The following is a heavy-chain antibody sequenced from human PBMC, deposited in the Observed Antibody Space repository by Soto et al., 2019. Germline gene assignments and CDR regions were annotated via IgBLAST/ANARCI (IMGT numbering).Heavy chain of an antibody. CDR1: GYTFTSYD. CDR3: ARGNIVVPAAMYYYYYMDV. J-gene: IGHJ6*03. Sequence: ASVKVSCKASGYTFTSYDINWVRQATGQGLEWMGWMNPNSGNTGYAQKFQGRVTMTRNTSISTAYMELSSLRSEDTAVYYCARGNIVVPAAMYYYYYMDVWGKGTTVTVSS. D-gene: IGHD2-2*01. V-gene: IGHV1-8*01. CDR2: MNPNSGNT.